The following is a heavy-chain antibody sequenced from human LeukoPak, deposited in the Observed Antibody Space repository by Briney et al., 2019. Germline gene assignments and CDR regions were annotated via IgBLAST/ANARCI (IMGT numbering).Heavy chain of an antibody. CDR2: INPNSGGT. CDR1: GYTFTGYY. V-gene: IGHV1-2*02. J-gene: IGHJ6*03. Sequence: ASVKVSCKASGYTFTGYYMHWVRQAPGQGLEWMGWINPNSGGTNYAQKFQGRVTMTRDTSISTAYMELSGLRSDDTAVYYCARGGISSKSGYKGYYYYYMDVWGKGTTVTVSS. CDR3: ARGGISSKSGYKGYYYYYMDV. D-gene: IGHD5-12*01.